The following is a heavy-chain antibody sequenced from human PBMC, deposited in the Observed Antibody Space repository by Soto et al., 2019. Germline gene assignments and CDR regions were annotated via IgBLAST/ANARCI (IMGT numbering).Heavy chain of an antibody. CDR3: ARSGTPPQGLFVAAGLYYYYYYYMDV. V-gene: IGHV1-8*01. CDR1: GYTFTSYD. Sequence: ASVKVSCKASGYTFTSYDINWVRQATGQGLEWMGWMNPNSGNTGYAQKFQGRVTMTRNTSISTAYMELSSLRSEDTAVYYCARSGTPPQGLFVAAGLYYYYYYYMDVWGKGTTVTVSS. J-gene: IGHJ6*03. CDR2: MNPNSGNT. D-gene: IGHD6-13*01.